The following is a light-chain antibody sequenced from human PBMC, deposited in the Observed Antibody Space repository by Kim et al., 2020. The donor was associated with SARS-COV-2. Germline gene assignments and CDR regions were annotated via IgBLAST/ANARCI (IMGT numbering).Light chain of an antibody. CDR3: QQYGSSPAT. CDR2: GAS. V-gene: IGKV3-20*01. Sequence: SPGERATLSCRASQPVTSNYLALYQQKPGQAPRLLIYGASSRATGISDRFSGSGSGTDFTLTISRLEPEDFAVYYCQQYGSSPATFGQGTKVDIK. J-gene: IGKJ1*01. CDR1: QPVTSNY.